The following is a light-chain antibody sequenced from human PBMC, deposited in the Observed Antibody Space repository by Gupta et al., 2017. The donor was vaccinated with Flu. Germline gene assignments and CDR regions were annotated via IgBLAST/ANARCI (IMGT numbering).Light chain of an antibody. CDR3: QHEDSSPFN. V-gene: IGKV1-8*01. Sequence: AIRMTQSPSSFSASTGDRVTITCRASQGISSYLAWYQQKPGKAPKLLIYAASTLKSGVPSRFSGSGCGTDFTLTISCRQSEDFATYYCQHEDSSPFNFGQGTKVDIK. J-gene: IGKJ2*01. CDR2: AAS. CDR1: QGISSY.